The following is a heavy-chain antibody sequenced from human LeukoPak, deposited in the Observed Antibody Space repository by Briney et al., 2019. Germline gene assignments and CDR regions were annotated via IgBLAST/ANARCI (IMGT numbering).Heavy chain of an antibody. J-gene: IGHJ4*02. D-gene: IGHD6-19*01. CDR2: IKQDGSEK. CDR1: GFTFSSYW. Sequence: GGSLRLSCAASGFTFSSYWMSWVRQAPGKGLEWVANIKQDGSEKYYVDSVKGRYTISRDNAKNSLYLQMNSLRAEDTAVYYCARDASSGWPAPYFDYWGQGTLVTVSS. V-gene: IGHV3-7*01. CDR3: ARDASSGWPAPYFDY.